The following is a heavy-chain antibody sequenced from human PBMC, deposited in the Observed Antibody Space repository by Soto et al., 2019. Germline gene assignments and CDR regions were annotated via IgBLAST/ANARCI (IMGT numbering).Heavy chain of an antibody. CDR3: VSDELGGAYYFWN. D-gene: IGHD3-3*01. V-gene: IGHV3-66*01. CDR1: GITVTNCF. J-gene: IGHJ4*02. CDR2: ISSAGGT. Sequence: EVQLVESGGGLVQPGGSLRLSCAASGITVTNCFMTWVRQAPGKGLEWVSVISSAGGTYYADSLKGRFTISRDNYRNTLYLQMNTLRAEDPAVYYFVSDELGGAYYFWNGGPGTLVTVSS.